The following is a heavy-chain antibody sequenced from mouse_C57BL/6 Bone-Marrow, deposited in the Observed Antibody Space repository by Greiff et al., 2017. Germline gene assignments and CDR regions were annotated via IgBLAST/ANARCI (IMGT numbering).Heavy chain of an antibody. CDR2: ISYDGSN. V-gene: IGHV3-6*01. D-gene: IGHD2-4*01. CDR1: GYSITSGYY. CDR3: ARGGLLGLRRFAY. J-gene: IGHJ3*01. Sequence: DVKLQESGPGLVKPSQSLSLTCSVTGYSITSGYYWNWIRQFPGNKLEWMGYISYDGSNNYNPSLKNRISITRDTSKNQFFLKLNSVTTEDTATYYCARGGLLGLRRFAYWGQGTLVTVSA.